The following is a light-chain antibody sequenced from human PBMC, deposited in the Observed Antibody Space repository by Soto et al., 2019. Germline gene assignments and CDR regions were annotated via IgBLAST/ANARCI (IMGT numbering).Light chain of an antibody. CDR1: QSISNW. CDR3: QQYHRYPYS. Sequence: DIQMSQSPSTLSPSVGDRVTISCRASQSISNWLAWYQQKPGEAPELLIYRASNLQSGVPSRFSGSGSGTEFTLTFSSLKTDDFATYYCQQYHRYPYSFGPGTKLEI. V-gene: IGKV1-5*03. J-gene: IGKJ2*01. CDR2: RAS.